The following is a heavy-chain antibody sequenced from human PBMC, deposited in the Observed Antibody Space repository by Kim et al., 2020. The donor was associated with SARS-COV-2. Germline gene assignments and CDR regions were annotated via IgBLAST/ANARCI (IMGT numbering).Heavy chain of an antibody. V-gene: IGHV4-59*09. CDR3: ARGGSSGWYYYYGMDV. Sequence: LKSRVTISVDTSKNQFSLKLSSVTAADTAVYYWARGGSSGWYYYYGMDVWGQGTTVTVSS. J-gene: IGHJ6*02. D-gene: IGHD6-19*01.